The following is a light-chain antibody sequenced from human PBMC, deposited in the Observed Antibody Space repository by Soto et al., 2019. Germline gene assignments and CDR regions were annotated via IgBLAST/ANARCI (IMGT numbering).Light chain of an antibody. Sequence: EIVMTQSPATLSVSPGERATLSCRASQSVSSNLAWYQQKPGQAPRLLIYGASTRATGIPARFSGSGSGTAFTLTINSLQSEDFAVYYCQQYNNWPRTFGQWTKVEIK. V-gene: IGKV3-15*01. J-gene: IGKJ1*01. CDR2: GAS. CDR3: QQYNNWPRT. CDR1: QSVSSN.